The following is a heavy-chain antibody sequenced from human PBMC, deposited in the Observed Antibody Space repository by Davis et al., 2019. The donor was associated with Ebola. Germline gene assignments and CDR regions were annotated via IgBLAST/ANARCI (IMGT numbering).Heavy chain of an antibody. CDR2: INHSGST. D-gene: IGHD4-11*01. J-gene: IGHJ6*04. CDR1: GGSFSGYY. CDR3: ARASGVTTLDYYYGMDV. V-gene: IGHV4-34*01. Sequence: SETLSLTCAVYGGSFSGYYWSWIRQPPGKGLEWIGEINHSGSTNYNPSLKSRVTISVDTSKNQFSLKLSSVTAADTAVYYCARASGVTTLDYYYGMDVWGKGTTVTVSS.